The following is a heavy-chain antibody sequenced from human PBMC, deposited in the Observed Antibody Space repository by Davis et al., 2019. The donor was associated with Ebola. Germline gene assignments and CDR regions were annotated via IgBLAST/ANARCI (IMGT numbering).Heavy chain of an antibody. V-gene: IGHV1-69*10. CDR1: GDTFRSYG. J-gene: IGHJ4*02. CDR2: IIPILGKA. CDR3: ARSSMAAADSYFDS. Sequence: SVKVSCKASGDTFRSYGITWVRQAPGKGLEWMGCIIPILGKANYAQKFQGRVTITADKSTSTAYMELRRLRSEDTAVYYCARSSMAAADSYFDSWGLGTLVTVSS. D-gene: IGHD6-13*01.